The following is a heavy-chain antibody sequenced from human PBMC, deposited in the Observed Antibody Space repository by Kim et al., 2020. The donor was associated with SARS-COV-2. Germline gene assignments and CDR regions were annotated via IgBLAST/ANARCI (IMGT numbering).Heavy chain of an antibody. CDR1: GGSLSGYY. J-gene: IGHJ4*02. V-gene: IGHV4-34*01. Sequence: SETLSLTCAVYGGSLSGYYWGWIRQAPGKGLETIGEINDSGGTNDNPSLRSRLTIFIDMSKNQVSLQLTSVTAADTAVYYCARRGAIFGVVHQPTTLPTTRAAFEYWGQGTLVSVSS. CDR2: INDSGGT. CDR3: ARRGAIFGVVHQPTTLPTTRAAFEY. D-gene: IGHD3-3*01.